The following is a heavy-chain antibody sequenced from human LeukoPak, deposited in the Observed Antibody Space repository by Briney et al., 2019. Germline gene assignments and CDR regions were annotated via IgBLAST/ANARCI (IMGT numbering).Heavy chain of an antibody. CDR2: IQYDGSNE. V-gene: IGHV3-30*02. Sequence: GGSLRLSCAASRFTFSSYGMHWVRQAPGKGLEWVAYIQYDGSNEQYADSVKGRFTISRDNSKNTLYLQMNSLRAEDTAVYYCAKSYSSSSYYYYMDVWGKGTTVTISS. J-gene: IGHJ6*03. D-gene: IGHD6-13*01. CDR3: AKSYSSSSYYYYMDV. CDR1: RFTFSSYG.